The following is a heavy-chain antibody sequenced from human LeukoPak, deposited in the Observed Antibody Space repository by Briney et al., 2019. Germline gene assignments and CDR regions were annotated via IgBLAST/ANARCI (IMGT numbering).Heavy chain of an antibody. CDR1: GYTFTTYG. V-gene: IGHV1-18*01. J-gene: IGHJ4*02. D-gene: IGHD2-15*01. Sequence: ASVKVSCKASGYTFTTYGISWVRQAPGQGLEWMGWISPYNGNTNYAQNLQGRVTMTTGTSTSTAYMELRSLRSDDTAVYYCARDRAVVVAATDYWGQGTLVTVSS. CDR3: ARDRAVVVAATDY. CDR2: ISPYNGNT.